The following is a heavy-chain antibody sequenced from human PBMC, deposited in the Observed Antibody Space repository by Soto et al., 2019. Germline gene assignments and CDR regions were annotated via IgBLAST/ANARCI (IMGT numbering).Heavy chain of an antibody. J-gene: IGHJ3*01. V-gene: IGHV3-33*03. CDR2: ICYDGSNK. CDR3: ARAQYTGSYFDACNV. CDR1: GFSFSSYG. Sequence: GGSLRLSCAASGFSFSSYGMHWVRQAPGKGLDWVAVICYDGSNKYYAESVKGLFTISRDNSKNTRYLQMNSLTFEDTAVYYCARAQYTGSYFDACNVWGQGTMVTVSS. D-gene: IGHD1-26*01.